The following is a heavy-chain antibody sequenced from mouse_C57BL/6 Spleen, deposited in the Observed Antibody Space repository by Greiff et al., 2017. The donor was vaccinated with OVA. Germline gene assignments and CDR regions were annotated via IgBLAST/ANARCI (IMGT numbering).Heavy chain of an antibody. CDR3: ARSGSNYDYAMDY. Sequence: QVQLQQSGAELARPGASVKMSCKASGYTFTSYTMHWVKQRPGQGLEWIGYINPSSGYTKYNQKFKDKATLTADKSSSTAYMQLSSLTSEDSAVYYCARSGSNYDYAMDYWGQGTSVTVSS. V-gene: IGHV1-4*01. D-gene: IGHD2-5*01. CDR2: INPSSGYT. CDR1: GYTFTSYT. J-gene: IGHJ4*01.